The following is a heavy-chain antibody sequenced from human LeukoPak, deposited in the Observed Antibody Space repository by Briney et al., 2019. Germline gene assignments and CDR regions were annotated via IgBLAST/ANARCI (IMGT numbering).Heavy chain of an antibody. D-gene: IGHD1-1*01. CDR3: AKEGPNWNDVPIDY. Sequence: GGSLRLSCAASGFTFSSYGMHWVRQAPGKGLEWVAVISYDGSNKYYADSVKGRFTISRDNSKNTLYLQMNSLRAEDTAVYYCAKEGPNWNDVPIDYWGQGTLVTVSS. J-gene: IGHJ4*02. CDR2: ISYDGSNK. CDR1: GFTFSSYG. V-gene: IGHV3-30*18.